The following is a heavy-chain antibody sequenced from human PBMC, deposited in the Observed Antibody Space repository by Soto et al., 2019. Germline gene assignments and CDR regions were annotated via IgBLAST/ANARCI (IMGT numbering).Heavy chain of an antibody. CDR3: ARAGYDILTGYYTPSWFDP. D-gene: IGHD3-9*01. J-gene: IGHJ5*02. CDR1: GYTFTGYY. V-gene: IGHV1-2*04. CDR2: INPNSGGT. Sequence: ASVKVSCKASGYTFTGYYMHWVRQAPGQGLEWMGWINPNSGGTNYAQKFQGWVTMTRDTSISTAYMELSRLRSDDTAVYYCARAGYDILTGYYTPSWFDPWGQGTLVTVSS.